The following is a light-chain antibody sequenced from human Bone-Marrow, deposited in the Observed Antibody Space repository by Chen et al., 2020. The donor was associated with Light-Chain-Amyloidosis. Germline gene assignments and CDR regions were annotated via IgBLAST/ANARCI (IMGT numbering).Light chain of an antibody. Sequence: DIPMTQSPSSLSASVGDRVTITCRASQTISSPLNWYQQKPGKAPRLLIYAAFSLQPGVPSRFSGSVFGTDFTLTISSLQPEDFAIYYCQQSYSFPPTFGQGTRV. CDR2: AAF. CDR3: QQSYSFPPT. CDR1: QTISSP. V-gene: IGKV1-39*01. J-gene: IGKJ1*01.